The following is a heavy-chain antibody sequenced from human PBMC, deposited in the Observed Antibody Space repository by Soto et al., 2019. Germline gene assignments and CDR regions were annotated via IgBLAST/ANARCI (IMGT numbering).Heavy chain of an antibody. D-gene: IGHD6-19*01. V-gene: IGHV3-15*07. CDR2: IKSKTDGGTT. Sequence: EVQLVESGGGLVKPGGSLRLSCAASGFTFSNAWMNWVRQAPGKGLEWVGRIKSKTDGGTTDYAAPVKGRFTISRDDSKNTLYLQMNSLKTEDTAVYYCTAGYSSGWPYNFFDYWGQGTLVTVSS. J-gene: IGHJ4*02. CDR1: GFTFSNAW. CDR3: TAGYSSGWPYNFFDY.